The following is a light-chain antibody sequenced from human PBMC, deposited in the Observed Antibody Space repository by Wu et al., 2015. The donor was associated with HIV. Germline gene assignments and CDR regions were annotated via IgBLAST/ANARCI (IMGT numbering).Light chain of an antibody. V-gene: IGKV3-20*01. J-gene: IGKJ4*01. CDR2: GGS. CDR3: QLYGTSPQVT. Sequence: EIVLTQSPGTLSLPPGERATLSCRASQSISRSYLAWYQQKPGQAPRLLIYGGSSRATGIPDRFSGSGSGTDFTLTISRLEPEDFAVYYCQLYGTSPQVTFGGGTKVEIK. CDR1: QSISRSY.